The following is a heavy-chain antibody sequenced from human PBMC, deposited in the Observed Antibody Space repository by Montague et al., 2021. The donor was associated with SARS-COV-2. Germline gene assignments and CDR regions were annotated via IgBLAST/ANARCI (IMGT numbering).Heavy chain of an antibody. CDR3: VREKAGGLRNVFDI. CDR1: GFSIGSGDY. CDR2: IYHRGTT. Sequence: SETLSLTCTVSGFSIGSGDYWGWIRHPPGKGLERIGSIYHRGTTXXNPSLQSRLTMSIDTSTNQSSLRPTSVTAADTAVFFCVREKAGGLRNVFDIWGQGTTVTVSS. J-gene: IGHJ3*02. V-gene: IGHV4-38-2*02.